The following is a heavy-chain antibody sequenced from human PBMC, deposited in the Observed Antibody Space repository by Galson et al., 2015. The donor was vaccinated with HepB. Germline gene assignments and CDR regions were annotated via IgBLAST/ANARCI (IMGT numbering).Heavy chain of an antibody. Sequence: SVKVSCKASGYTFTSYGISWVRQAPGQGLEWMGWISAYNGNTNYAQKLQGRVTMTTDTSTSTAYMELRSLRSDDTAVYYCARDSYYDSSGTNYYYYYGMDVWGQGTTVTVSS. CDR2: ISAYNGNT. CDR3: ARDSYYDSSGTNYYYYYGMDV. CDR1: GYTFTSYG. V-gene: IGHV1-18*04. J-gene: IGHJ6*02. D-gene: IGHD3-22*01.